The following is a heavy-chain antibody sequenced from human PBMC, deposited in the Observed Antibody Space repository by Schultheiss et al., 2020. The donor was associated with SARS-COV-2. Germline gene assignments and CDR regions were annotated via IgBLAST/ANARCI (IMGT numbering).Heavy chain of an antibody. V-gene: IGHV3-74*01. J-gene: IGHJ6*02. CDR2: INSDGSST. Sequence: GGSLRLSCAASGFTFSSYRMHWVRQAPGKGLVWVSRINSDGSSTSYADSVKGRFTISRDNSKNTLYLQMNSLRAEDTAVYYCASLPNYYDSSGYWAWYYYYGMDVWGQGTTVTVSS. CDR1: GFTFSSYR. CDR3: ASLPNYYDSSGYWAWYYYYGMDV. D-gene: IGHD3-22*01.